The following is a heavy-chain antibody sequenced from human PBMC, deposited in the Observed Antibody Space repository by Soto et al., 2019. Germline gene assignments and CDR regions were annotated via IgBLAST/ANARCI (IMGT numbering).Heavy chain of an antibody. D-gene: IGHD1-7*01. CDR3: ARSGGTNSWYGVFDF. CDR2: IYFRGNS. CDR1: GDSITSSPYY. Sequence: QVQLQQSGPGLVKPSQTLSVTCTVSGDSITSSPYYWSWVRQLPGRGLEWIGYIYFRGNSYYNPSLKSRVTIPLDRSKKQFSLELNSVTAADTALYFCARSGGTNSWYGVFDFWGQGTLVNVSS. J-gene: IGHJ4*02. V-gene: IGHV4-30-4*01.